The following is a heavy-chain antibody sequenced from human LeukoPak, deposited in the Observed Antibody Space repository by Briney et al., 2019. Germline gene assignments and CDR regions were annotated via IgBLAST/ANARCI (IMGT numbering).Heavy chain of an antibody. D-gene: IGHD2-2*01. Sequence: GASVKVSCKASGYTFTGYYMHWVRQAPGQGLERMGWINPNSGGTNYAQKFQGRVTMTRDTSISTAYMELSRLRSDDTAVYYCARGGVDIVVVPAARYNWFDPWGQGTLVTVSS. V-gene: IGHV1-2*02. CDR2: INPNSGGT. CDR1: GYTFTGYY. CDR3: ARGGVDIVVVPAARYNWFDP. J-gene: IGHJ5*02.